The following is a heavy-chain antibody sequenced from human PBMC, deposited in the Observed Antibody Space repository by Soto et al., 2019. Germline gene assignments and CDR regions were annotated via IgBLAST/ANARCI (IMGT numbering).Heavy chain of an antibody. Sequence: PSETLSLTCTVSGGSITSYYWSWIRQPPGKGLEWIGYIYFSGSANYNPSLKSRVTISVDTSKNQFSLKLSSVTAADTAVYYCARHNAPEVIDWFDPWGQGTLVTVSS. D-gene: IGHD3-10*01. J-gene: IGHJ5*02. CDR1: GGSITSYY. CDR2: IYFSGSA. CDR3: ARHNAPEVIDWFDP. V-gene: IGHV4-59*08.